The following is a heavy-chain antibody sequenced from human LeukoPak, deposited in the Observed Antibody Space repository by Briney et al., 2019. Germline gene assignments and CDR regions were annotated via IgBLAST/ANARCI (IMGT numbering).Heavy chain of an antibody. V-gene: IGHV3-33*01. CDR2: IWYDGSNK. CDR3: ARDPGNSSGYYFDY. D-gene: IGHD3-22*01. CDR1: GFTFSSYG. J-gene: IGHJ4*02. Sequence: GRSLRLSCAASGFTFSSYGMHWVRQAPGKGLEWVAVIWYDGSNKYYAASVKGRFTISRDNSKNTLYLQMNSLRAEDTAVYYCARDPGNSSGYYFDYWGQGTLVTVSS.